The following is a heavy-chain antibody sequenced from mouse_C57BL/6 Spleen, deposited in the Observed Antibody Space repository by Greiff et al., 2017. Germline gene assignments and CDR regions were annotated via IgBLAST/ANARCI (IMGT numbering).Heavy chain of an antibody. Sequence: VQLQQSGAELVRPGASVTLSCKASGYTFTDYEMHWVKQTPVHGLEWIGAIDPETGGTAYNQKFKGKAILTADKSSSTAYMELRSLTSEDSAVYYCTRYGSRYWYFDVWGTGTTVTVSS. CDR1: GYTFTDYE. J-gene: IGHJ1*03. V-gene: IGHV1-15*01. CDR2: IDPETGGT. D-gene: IGHD1-1*01. CDR3: TRYGSRYWYFDV.